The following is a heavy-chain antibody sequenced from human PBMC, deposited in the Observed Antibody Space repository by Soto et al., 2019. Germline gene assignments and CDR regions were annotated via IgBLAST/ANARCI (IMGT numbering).Heavy chain of an antibody. J-gene: IGHJ6*02. CDR3: ARGDATKIVVTTYYAMDV. CDR1: GGTFSSYT. Sequence: GASVKVSCKASGGTFSSYTISWVRQAPGQGLEWMGGIVPIFSTADYAQKFQGRVTITADESTSIVYMDVTSLRSEDTAVYYCARGDATKIVVTTYYAMDVWGQGTTVTVSS. V-gene: IGHV1-69*13. D-gene: IGHD3-9*01. CDR2: IVPIFSTA.